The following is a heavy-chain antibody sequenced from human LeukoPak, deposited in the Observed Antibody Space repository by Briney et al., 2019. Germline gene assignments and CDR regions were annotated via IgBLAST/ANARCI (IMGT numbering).Heavy chain of an antibody. CDR1: GGSISSYY. J-gene: IGHJ4*02. V-gene: IGHV4-59*12. Sequence: SETLSLTCTVSGGSISSYYWSWIRQPPGKGLEWIGYIYYSGSTNYNPSLKSRVTISVDKSKNQFSLKLSSVIAADTAVYYCARDLTTIFGVVIIRDWGQGTLVTVSS. CDR3: ARDLTTIFGVVIIRD. D-gene: IGHD3-3*01. CDR2: IYYSGST.